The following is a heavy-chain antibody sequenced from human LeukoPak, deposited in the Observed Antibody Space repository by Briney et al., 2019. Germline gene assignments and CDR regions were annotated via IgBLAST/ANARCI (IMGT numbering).Heavy chain of an antibody. J-gene: IGHJ4*02. V-gene: IGHV3-23*01. Sequence: PGGSLRLSCAASGFTFTSYAMSWVRQAPGKGLEWVSAISGSGGSTYYADSVKGRFTISRDNSKNTLYLQMNSLRAEDTAVYYCAKDRLPVVARGGFDYWGQGTLVTVSS. CDR1: GFTFTSYA. D-gene: IGHD2-15*01. CDR2: ISGSGGST. CDR3: AKDRLPVVARGGFDY.